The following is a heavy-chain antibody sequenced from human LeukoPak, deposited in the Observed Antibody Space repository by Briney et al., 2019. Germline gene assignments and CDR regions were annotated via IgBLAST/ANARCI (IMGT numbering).Heavy chain of an antibody. CDR2: VSADGSST. CDR3: ARGSVWSTLDT. V-gene: IGHV3-74*01. D-gene: IGHD2-8*01. J-gene: IGHJ5*02. CDR1: GFTLTAFM. Sequence: PRGSLRLSCAAFGFTLTAFMLLRGPQAPGKGLVWVSRVSADGSSTTYADSVKGRFTISRDNAKNTLYLQMNSLRAADTAIYYCARGSVWSTLDTWGQGTLVTVSS.